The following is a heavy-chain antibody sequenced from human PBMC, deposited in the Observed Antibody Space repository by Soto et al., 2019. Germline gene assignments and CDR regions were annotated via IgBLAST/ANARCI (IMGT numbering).Heavy chain of an antibody. D-gene: IGHD4-17*01. J-gene: IGHJ4*02. Sequence: SETLSLTCTVSGGSISSYYWSWIRQPPGKGLEWIGYIYYSGSTNYNPSLKSRVTISVDTSKNHLSLKMSSVTAADTAVYYCARRYGYYFDYWGQGTLVTVS. CDR3: ARRYGYYFDY. CDR2: IYYSGST. CDR1: GGSISSYY. V-gene: IGHV4-59*08.